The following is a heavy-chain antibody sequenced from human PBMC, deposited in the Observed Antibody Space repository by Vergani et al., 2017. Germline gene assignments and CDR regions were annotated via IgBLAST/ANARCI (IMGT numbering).Heavy chain of an antibody. Sequence: QVQLVQSGAEVKKPGASVKVSCKASGYTFTGYYMHRVRQAPGQGLEWMGWINPNSGGTNYAQKFQGRVTMTRDTSISTAYMELSRLRSDDTAVYYCARDLSAWNDGGNYYYGMDVWGQGTTVTVSS. J-gene: IGHJ6*02. D-gene: IGHD1-1*01. V-gene: IGHV1-2*02. CDR2: INPNSGGT. CDR3: ARDLSAWNDGGNYYYGMDV. CDR1: GYTFTGYY.